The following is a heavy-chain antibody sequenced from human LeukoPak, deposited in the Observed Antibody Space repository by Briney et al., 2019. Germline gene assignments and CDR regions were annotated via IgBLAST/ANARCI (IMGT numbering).Heavy chain of an antibody. CDR2: IYSGDTT. D-gene: IGHD3-16*01. Sequence: PGGSLRLSCAASGFTVSSKYMSWVRQAPGKGLEWVSVIYSGDTTYYVDSVKGRFTISRDNSRTTLHLQMNSLRAEDTAVYFCARGNDYVWGSYLAYWGQGTLVTVSS. CDR3: ARGNDYVWGSYLAY. J-gene: IGHJ4*02. CDR1: GFTVSSKY. V-gene: IGHV3-53*01.